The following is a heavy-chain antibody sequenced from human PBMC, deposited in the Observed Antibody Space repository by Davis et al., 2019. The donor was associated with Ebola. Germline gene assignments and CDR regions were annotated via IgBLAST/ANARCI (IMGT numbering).Heavy chain of an antibody. D-gene: IGHD6-13*01. Sequence: PGGSLRLSCTVLGGSITNYYWSWIRQPPGKGLEWIGYIYYSGSTNYNPSLKSRVTMSLDASKNQFSLKLRSVTAEDTAVYYCAKDQGAAAATAGFDPWGQGTLVTVSS. J-gene: IGHJ5*02. CDR2: IYYSGST. V-gene: IGHV4-59*01. CDR1: GGSITNYY. CDR3: AKDQGAAAATAGFDP.